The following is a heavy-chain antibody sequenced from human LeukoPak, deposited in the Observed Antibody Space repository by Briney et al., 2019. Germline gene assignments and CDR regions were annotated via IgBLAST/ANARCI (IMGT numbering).Heavy chain of an antibody. V-gene: IGHV4-30-4*01. D-gene: IGHD3-9*01. CDR1: GVSITSGDYY. CDR2: IYYSGST. J-gene: IGHJ6*02. Sequence: PSETLSLTCTVSGVSITSGDYYWSWIRQPPGKGLEWIGYIYYSGSTYYNPSLKSRVTISVDTSKNQFSLKLSSVTAADTAVYYYARELIYDISTGDYYYYGMDVWGQGTTVTVSS. CDR3: ARELIYDISTGDYYYYGMDV.